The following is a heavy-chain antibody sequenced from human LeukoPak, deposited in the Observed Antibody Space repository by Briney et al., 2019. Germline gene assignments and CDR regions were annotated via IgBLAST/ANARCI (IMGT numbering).Heavy chain of an antibody. CDR2: INHSGST. V-gene: IGHV4-34*01. CDR3: ARLDILTGYYVDY. CDR1: GGSFSGYY. D-gene: IGHD3-9*01. J-gene: IGHJ4*02. Sequence: SETLSLTCAVYGGSFSGYYWSWIRQPPGKGLEWIGEINHSGSTNYNPSLKSRVTISVDTSKNQFSLKLSSVTAADTAVYYCARLDILTGYYVDYWGQGTLVTVSS.